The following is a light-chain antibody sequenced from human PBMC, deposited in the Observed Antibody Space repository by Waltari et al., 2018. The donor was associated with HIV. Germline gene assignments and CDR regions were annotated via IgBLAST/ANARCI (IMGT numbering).Light chain of an antibody. CDR2: EVG. CDR3: ISYTTTDFYV. V-gene: IGLV2-14*01. Sequence: QSALTQPASVSGSPGQSITISCTDSSSYMSTYNRVSWSQQHPGNAPKLIIYEVGTRPAGVSNRFSGSKSGNTASLTISGLQAEDEADYYCISYTTTDFYVFGPGTWVTVL. CDR1: SSYMSTYNR. J-gene: IGLJ1*01.